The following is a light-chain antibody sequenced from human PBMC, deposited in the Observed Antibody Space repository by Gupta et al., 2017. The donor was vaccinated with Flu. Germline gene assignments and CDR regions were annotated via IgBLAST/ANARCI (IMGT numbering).Light chain of an antibody. Sequence: VLTQSPLSLTVTLGQSASISCRSSQSLIFTDGSAYVSWLHQRPGQSPRRLIYKGYNRDPGLPDRFSGSGSAADFTLTLSMVAAADVGVYCCTQIKGWPWTFGQGTRVEIK. V-gene: IGKV2-30*01. J-gene: IGKJ1*01. CDR3: TQIKGWPWT. CDR2: KGY. CDR1: QSLIFTDGSAY.